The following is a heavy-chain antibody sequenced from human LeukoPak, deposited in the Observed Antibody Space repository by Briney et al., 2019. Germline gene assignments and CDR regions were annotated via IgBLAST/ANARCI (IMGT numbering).Heavy chain of an antibody. CDR2: IIPISGTA. D-gene: IGHD4-17*01. Sequence: GASVKVSCKASGYTFSSYAISWLRQAPGQGLEWMGRIIPISGTANYAQKFQGRVTITTDESTSTAYMELSSLRSEDTAVYYCAVTVTTKNYCYYYYMDVWGKGTTVTVSS. J-gene: IGHJ6*03. V-gene: IGHV1-69*05. CDR3: AVTVTTKNYCYYYYMDV. CDR1: GYTFSSYA.